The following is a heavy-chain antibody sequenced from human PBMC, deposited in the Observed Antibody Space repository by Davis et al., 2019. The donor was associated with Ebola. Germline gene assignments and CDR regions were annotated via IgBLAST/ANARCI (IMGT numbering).Heavy chain of an antibody. D-gene: IGHD3-10*01. J-gene: IGHJ4*02. Sequence: AASVKVSCKVSGGIFTSYIITWVRQAPGQGLEWMGGIIPIFGTVNYAQKFQGRVTVTAEESTGTAYMELSSLRSEDTAVYYCAGMHGFGEGWPGYWGQGTLVTVSS. V-gene: IGHV1-69*13. CDR2: IIPIFGTV. CDR1: GGIFTSYI. CDR3: AGMHGFGEGWPGY.